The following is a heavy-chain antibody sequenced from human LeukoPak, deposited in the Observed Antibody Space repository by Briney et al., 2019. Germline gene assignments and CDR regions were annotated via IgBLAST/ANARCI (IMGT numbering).Heavy chain of an antibody. CDR3: ASFLRRAYYYGMDV. CDR2: IYYSGST. CDR1: GGSISSYY. V-gene: IGHV4-59*01. Sequence: SETLSLTCTVSGGSISSYYWSWIRQPPGKGLEWIGYIYYSGSTNYNPSLKSRVTISVDTSKNQFSLKLSSVTAADTAVYYCASFLRRAYYYGMDVWGKGTTVTVSS. J-gene: IGHJ6*04. D-gene: IGHD2/OR15-2a*01.